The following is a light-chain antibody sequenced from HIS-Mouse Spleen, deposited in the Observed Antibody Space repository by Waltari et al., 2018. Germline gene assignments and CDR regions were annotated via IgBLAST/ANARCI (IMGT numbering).Light chain of an antibody. CDR3: CSYAGSSTVV. J-gene: IGLJ2*01. CDR2: DVS. V-gene: IGLV2-14*03. CDR1: SSDVGGYHY. Sequence: QSALTQPASVSGSPGQSITIPCTGTSSDVGGYHYVSWYQQHPGKAPKLMIYDVSNRPSGVSNRFSGSKSGNTASLTISGLQAEDEADYYCCSYAGSSTVVFGGGTKLTVL.